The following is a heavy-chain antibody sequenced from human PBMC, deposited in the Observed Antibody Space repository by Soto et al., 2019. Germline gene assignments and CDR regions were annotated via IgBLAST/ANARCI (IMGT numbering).Heavy chain of an antibody. CDR2: ISYDGSNK. J-gene: IGHJ4*02. D-gene: IGHD3-22*01. Sequence: PGGSLRLSCAASGFTFSSYGMHWVRQAPGKGLEWVAVISYDGSNKYYADSVKGRFTISRDNSENTLYLQMNSLRAEDTAVYYCAKVDSSGCFDYWGQGTLVTVSS. CDR1: GFTFSSYG. V-gene: IGHV3-30*18. CDR3: AKVDSSGCFDY.